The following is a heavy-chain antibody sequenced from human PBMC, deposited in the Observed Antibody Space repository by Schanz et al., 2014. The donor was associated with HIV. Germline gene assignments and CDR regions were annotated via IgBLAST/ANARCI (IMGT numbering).Heavy chain of an antibody. J-gene: IGHJ3*02. Sequence: QVQLVQSGAEVKKPGSSVKVSCKASGGTFSNYAMTWVRQAPGQGLEWMGGIIPNFDTPKYAQKFQGRLTITADKSTSTVSLELSSLRFEDTAVYYCAIRTPMISFGAFDIWGRGTMVTVSS. D-gene: IGHD3-16*01. CDR1: GGTFSNYA. CDR3: AIRTPMISFGAFDI. V-gene: IGHV1-69*06. CDR2: IIPNFDTP.